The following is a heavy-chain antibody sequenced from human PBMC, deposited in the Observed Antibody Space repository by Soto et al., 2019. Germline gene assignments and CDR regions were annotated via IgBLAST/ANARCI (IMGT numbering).Heavy chain of an antibody. V-gene: IGHV3-9*01. J-gene: IGHJ4*02. CDR1: GFTFDDYA. CDR2: ISWNSGSI. CDR3: TRDSYDHPPNDY. Sequence: SCAASGFTFDDYAMHWVRQAPGKGLEWVSGISWNSGSIGYADSVKGRFTISRDNAKNSLYLQMNSLKTEDTAVYYCTRDSYDHPPNDYWAQGTLVTVPQ. D-gene: IGHD5-12*01.